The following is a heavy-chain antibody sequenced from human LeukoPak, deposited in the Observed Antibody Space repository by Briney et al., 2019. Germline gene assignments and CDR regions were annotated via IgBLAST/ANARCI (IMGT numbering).Heavy chain of an antibody. CDR3: ASHRRSHGSEY. J-gene: IGHJ4*02. D-gene: IGHD3-10*01. CDR2: VYYSGST. Sequence: SETLSLTCTVSGGSFEHYFWSWIRQPPGKGLERIGYVYYSGSTDYSPSLKSRLTISADTSKNQFSLKLSSVTAADTAVYYCASHRRSHGSEYWGQGTLVTVSS. CDR1: GGSFEHYF. V-gene: IGHV4-59*01.